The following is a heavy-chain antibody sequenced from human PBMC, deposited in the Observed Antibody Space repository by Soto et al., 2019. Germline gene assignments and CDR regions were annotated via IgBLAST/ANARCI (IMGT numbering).Heavy chain of an antibody. J-gene: IGHJ5*02. Sequence: QMQLQDSGPGLGKPSETLSLTCTVSGFSMAHGQWWSWVRQFPGKGLEWIGEVFRSVDTNYNTSLTSRVTISMDSANNQFSLKLASVTAADTAVYYCPIDLVGVGYSLSPWCQGSLVIVSS. D-gene: IGHD5-12*01. CDR3: PIDLVGVGYSLSP. CDR2: VFRSVDT. V-gene: IGHV4-4*02. CDR1: GFSMAHGQW.